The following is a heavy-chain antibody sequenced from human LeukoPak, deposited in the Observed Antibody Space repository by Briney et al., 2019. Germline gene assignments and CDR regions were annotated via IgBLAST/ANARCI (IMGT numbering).Heavy chain of an antibody. CDR2: IYYSGST. CDR1: GGSISSYY. V-gene: IGHV4-59*01. Sequence: SETLSLTCTVSGGSISSYYWSLIRQPPGKGLEWIGYIYYSGSTNYNPSLKSRVTISVDTSKNQFSLKLSSVTAADTAVYYCARVGPYCGGDCYYDYWGQGTLVTVSS. CDR3: ARVGPYCGGDCYYDY. J-gene: IGHJ4*02. D-gene: IGHD2-21*02.